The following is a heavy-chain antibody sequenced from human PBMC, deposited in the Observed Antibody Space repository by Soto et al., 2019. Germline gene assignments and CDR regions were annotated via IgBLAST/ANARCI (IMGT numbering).Heavy chain of an antibody. D-gene: IGHD6-13*01. Sequence: EVQLLGSGGGLVQPGGSLRLSCAASGFTFSSYAMSWVRQAPGKGLEWVSAISGSGVSTYYADSVKGRFTISRDNSKNTLYLQMNSLRAEDTAVYYCAKEHHYSSSWSEFDYWDQGTLVTVSS. J-gene: IGHJ4*02. V-gene: IGHV3-23*01. CDR1: GFTFSSYA. CDR3: AKEHHYSSSWSEFDY. CDR2: ISGSGVST.